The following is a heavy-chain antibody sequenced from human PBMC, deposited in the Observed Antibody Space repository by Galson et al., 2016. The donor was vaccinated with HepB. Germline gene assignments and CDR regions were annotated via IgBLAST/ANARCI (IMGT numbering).Heavy chain of an antibody. Sequence: SETLSLTCAVSGGSIISGNYYWAWIRQPPGKGLEWIGNIYYNGAAYYNPSLKSRVAVSADASKNQFSLNLSSVTAADTAVYYCARRLYSAAVDYWGQGTLVTVSS. CDR2: IYYNGAA. J-gene: IGHJ4*02. V-gene: IGHV4-39*01. D-gene: IGHD6-13*01. CDR3: ARRLYSAAVDY. CDR1: GGSIISGNYY.